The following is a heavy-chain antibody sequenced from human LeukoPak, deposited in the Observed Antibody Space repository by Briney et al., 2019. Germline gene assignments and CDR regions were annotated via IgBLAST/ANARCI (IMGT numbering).Heavy chain of an antibody. CDR1: GFTFDDYA. CDR2: ISGTSSYI. V-gene: IGHV3-21*01. D-gene: IGHD5-24*01. CDR3: TTRRDGTV. Sequence: GRSLRLSCAASGFTFDDYAMHWVRQAPGKGLEWVSSISGTSSYIYYADSVKGRFTISRDNAKNSLYLQMNSLRAEDAAVYYCTTRRDGTVWGQGTMVTVSS. J-gene: IGHJ3*01.